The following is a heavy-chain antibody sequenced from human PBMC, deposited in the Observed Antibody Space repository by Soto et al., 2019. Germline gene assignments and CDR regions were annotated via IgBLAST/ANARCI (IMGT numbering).Heavy chain of an antibody. J-gene: IGHJ4*02. D-gene: IGHD2-2*01. CDR2: ISGSGGST. CDR3: AKDQKKDIVVLPAAPSPYFYY. V-gene: IGHV3-23*01. Sequence: GGSLRLSCAASGFTFSSYAMSWVRQAPGKGLEWVSAISGSGGSTYYADSVKGRFTISRDNSKNTLYLQMNSLRAEDTAVYYCAKDQKKDIVVLPAAPSPYFYYWGQGTLVTVSA. CDR1: GFTFSSYA.